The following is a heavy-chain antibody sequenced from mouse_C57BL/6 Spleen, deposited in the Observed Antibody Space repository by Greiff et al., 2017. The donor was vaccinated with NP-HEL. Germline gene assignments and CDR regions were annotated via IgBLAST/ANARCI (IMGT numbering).Heavy chain of an antibody. D-gene: IGHD2-2*01. CDR3: ARGRDMVKGSYFDY. V-gene: IGHV1-82*01. J-gene: IGHJ2*01. CDR1: GYAFSSSW. Sequence: VKLMESGPELVKPGASVKISCKASGYAFSSSWMNWVKQRPGKGLEWIGRIYPGDGDTNYNGKFKGKATLTADKSSSTAYMQLSSLTSEDSAVYFCARGRDMVKGSYFDYWGQGTTLTVSS. CDR2: IYPGDGDT.